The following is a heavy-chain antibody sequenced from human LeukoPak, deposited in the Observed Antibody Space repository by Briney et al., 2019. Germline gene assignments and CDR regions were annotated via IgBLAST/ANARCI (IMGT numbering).Heavy chain of an antibody. J-gene: IGHJ4*02. V-gene: IGHV4-4*02. Sequence: KPSGTLSLTCAVSGGSISSSNWWSWVRQPPGKGLEWIGEIYHSGSTNYNPSLKSRVTISVDKSKNQFSLKLSSVTAADTAVYYCAKVGSRLFGVLIPLSFDYWGQGTLITVSS. CDR3: AKVGSRLFGVLIPLSFDY. CDR2: IYHSGST. CDR1: GGSISSSNW. D-gene: IGHD3-3*01.